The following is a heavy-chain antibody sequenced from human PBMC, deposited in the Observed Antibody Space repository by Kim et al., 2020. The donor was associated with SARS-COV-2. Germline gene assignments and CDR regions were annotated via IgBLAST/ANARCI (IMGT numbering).Heavy chain of an antibody. CDR2: ICSYGTHK. CDR1: GFRFSSYV. V-gene: IGHV3-30-3*01. CDR3: ARELVGTTDFDY. Sequence: GGSLRLSCAASGFRFSSYVMHWVRQAPGKGLDWVALICSYGTHKDYADSVKGRFTISRDNAQNTLFLHMNSLRAEDTAIYYCARELVGTTDFDYWGQGTLVTVSS. J-gene: IGHJ4*02. D-gene: IGHD2-21*02.